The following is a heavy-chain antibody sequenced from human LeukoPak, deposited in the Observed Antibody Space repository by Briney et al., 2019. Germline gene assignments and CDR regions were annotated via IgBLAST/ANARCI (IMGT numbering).Heavy chain of an antibody. V-gene: IGHV4-34*01. J-gene: IGHJ6*03. CDR1: GGSFSGYY. Sequence: SETLSLTCAVYGGSFSGYYWSWIRQPPGKGLEWIGEINHSGSTNYNPSLKSRVTISVDTSKNQFSLKLSSVTAADTAVYYCARVGARLRRGPLYYMDVWGKGTTVTVSS. D-gene: IGHD3-16*01. CDR2: INHSGST. CDR3: ARVGARLRRGPLYYMDV.